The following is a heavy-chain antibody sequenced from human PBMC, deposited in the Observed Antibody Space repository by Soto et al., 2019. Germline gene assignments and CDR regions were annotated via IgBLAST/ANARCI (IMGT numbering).Heavy chain of an antibody. CDR2: ISSGGETL. J-gene: IGHJ4*02. CDR1: GFTFSSYL. CDR3: ARESPKRWVGKTG. V-gene: IGHV3-48*01. D-gene: IGHD1-1*01. Sequence: QLVESGGGLVQPGGTLRLSCAASGFTFSSYLMTWVRQAPGKGLEWISSISSGGETLYYTDSVKGRFTISRDNAQNSLYLQMNSLRAEDTAVYYCARESPKRWVGKTGWGQGTLVTVSS.